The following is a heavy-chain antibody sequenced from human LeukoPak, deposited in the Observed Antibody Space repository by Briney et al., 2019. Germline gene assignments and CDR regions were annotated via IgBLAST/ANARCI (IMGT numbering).Heavy chain of an antibody. CDR1: GFTFGNYG. J-gene: IGHJ3*02. D-gene: IGHD3-22*01. CDR3: AKSWNYYDSSGDDALDI. CDR2: ISGSGIST. V-gene: IGHV3-23*01. Sequence: GGSLRLSCAASGFTFGNYGMSWVRQAPGKGLEWVSGISGSGISTYYADSVKGRFTISRDNSKNTLYLQMNSLRVEDTAVYYCAKSWNYYDSSGDDALDIWGQGTMVTVSS.